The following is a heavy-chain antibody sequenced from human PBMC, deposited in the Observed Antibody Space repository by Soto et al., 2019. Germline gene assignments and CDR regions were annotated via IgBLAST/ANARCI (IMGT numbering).Heavy chain of an antibody. V-gene: IGHV1-69*12. CDR2: IIPIFGTA. Sequence: QVQLVQSGAEVKEPGSSVKVSCKASGGTFSSYAISWVRQAPGQGLEWMGGIIPIFGTANYAQKFQGRVTITADESTSTAYMELSSLRSEDTAVYYCVSHGITGTWVYYYGMDVWGQGTTVTVSS. CDR3: VSHGITGTWVYYYGMDV. CDR1: GGTFSSYA. D-gene: IGHD1-7*01. J-gene: IGHJ6*02.